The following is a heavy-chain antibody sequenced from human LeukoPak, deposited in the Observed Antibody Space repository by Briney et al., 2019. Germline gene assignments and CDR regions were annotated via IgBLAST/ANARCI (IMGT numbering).Heavy chain of an antibody. Sequence: GGSLRLSCAASGFTFSSYWMSWVRQAPGKGLEWVANIKQDGSEKYYVDSVKGRFTISRDNAKSSLYLQMNSLRAEDTAVYYCARDPGSGSSIYYYYMDGWGKGTTVTVAS. D-gene: IGHD3-10*01. J-gene: IGHJ6*03. CDR1: GFTFSSYW. V-gene: IGHV3-7*01. CDR3: ARDPGSGSSIYYYYMDG. CDR2: IKQDGSEK.